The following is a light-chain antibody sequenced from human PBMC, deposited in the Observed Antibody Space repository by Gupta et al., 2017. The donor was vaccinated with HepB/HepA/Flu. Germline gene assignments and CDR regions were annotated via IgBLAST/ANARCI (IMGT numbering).Light chain of an antibody. J-gene: IGLJ2*01. V-gene: IGLV3-1*01. Sequence: SYDLPQRPSVSVSTGQTPSLNCSGDKLGNKYACWYQQKPGQSPVLVIYQDTKRPSGIPERFSSSNSGNTATLTISVTQAMDEADYYCQAWDSSTYVAFGGGSKLTVL. CDR2: QDT. CDR1: KLGNKY. CDR3: QAWDSSTYVA.